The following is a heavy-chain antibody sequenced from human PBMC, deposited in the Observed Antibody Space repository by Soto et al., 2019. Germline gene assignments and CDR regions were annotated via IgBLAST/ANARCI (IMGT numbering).Heavy chain of an antibody. CDR3: ARDLSVAAAGNWFDP. V-gene: IGHV3-33*01. CDR1: GFTFSSYG. J-gene: IGHJ5*02. D-gene: IGHD6-13*01. CDR2: IWYDGSNK. Sequence: GGSLRLSCAASGFTFSSYGMHWVRQAPGKGLEWVAVIWYDGSNKYYADSVKGRFTISRDNSKNTLYLQMNSLRDEDTAVYYCARDLSVAAAGNWFDPWGQGTLVTVSS.